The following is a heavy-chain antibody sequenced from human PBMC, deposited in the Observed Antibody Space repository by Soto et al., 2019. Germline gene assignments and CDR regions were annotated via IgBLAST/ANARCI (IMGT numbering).Heavy chain of an antibody. V-gene: IGHV4-61*08. Sequence: SETLSLTCTVSGGSISSGDYYWSWIQQPPGKGLEWIGYIYYSGSTNYNPSLKSRVTISVDTSKNQFSLKLSSVTAAGTAVYYCARDAPISSYFDYWGLGTLVTVSS. J-gene: IGHJ4*02. D-gene: IGHD3-3*02. CDR2: IYYSGST. CDR3: ARDAPISSYFDY. CDR1: GGSISSGDYY.